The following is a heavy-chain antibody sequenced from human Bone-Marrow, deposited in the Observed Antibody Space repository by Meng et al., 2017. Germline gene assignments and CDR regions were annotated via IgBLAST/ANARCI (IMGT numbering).Heavy chain of an antibody. Sequence: GESLKISCAASGFTFSGSAMHWVRQASGKGLEWVGRIRSKANSYATAYAASVKGRFTISRDDSKNTAYLQMNSLKTEDTAVYYCTRPHQESYDILTGYFVYWGQGKLVTVSS. J-gene: IGHJ4*02. D-gene: IGHD3-9*01. CDR3: TRPHQESYDILTGYFVY. CDR1: GFTFSGSA. V-gene: IGHV3-73*01. CDR2: IRSKANSYAT.